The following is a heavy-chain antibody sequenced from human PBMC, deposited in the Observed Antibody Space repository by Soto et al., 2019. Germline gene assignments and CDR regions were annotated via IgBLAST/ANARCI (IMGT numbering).Heavy chain of an antibody. D-gene: IGHD1-1*01. V-gene: IGHV3-13*05. Sequence: GSLRLSCAASGFTFSSYDMHWVRQATGKGLEWVSAIGTAGDPYYPGSVKGRFTISRENAKNSLYLQMNSLRAGDTAVYYCARSLKTGSPSGNYGMDVWGQGTTVTVSS. CDR3: ARSLKTGSPSGNYGMDV. J-gene: IGHJ6*02. CDR1: GFTFSSYD. CDR2: IGTAGDP.